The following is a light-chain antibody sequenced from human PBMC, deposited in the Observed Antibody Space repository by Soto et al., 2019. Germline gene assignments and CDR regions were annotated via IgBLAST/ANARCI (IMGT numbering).Light chain of an antibody. CDR2: KDN. V-gene: IGLV3-1*01. CDR1: KLGDKY. CDR3: QAWDSSTAV. Sequence: SYELTQPPSVSVSPGQTASITCFGDKLGDKYVCWYQQKTGQSPVLIIYKDNKRPSGIPERFSGSNSGNTATLTISGTQAMDEADYYCQAWDSSTAVFGGGTQLTVL. J-gene: IGLJ2*01.